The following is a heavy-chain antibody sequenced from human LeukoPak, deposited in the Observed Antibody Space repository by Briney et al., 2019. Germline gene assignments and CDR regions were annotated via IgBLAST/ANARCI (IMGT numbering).Heavy chain of an antibody. CDR3: ARVISGFGWFDP. J-gene: IGHJ5*02. Sequence: SETLSLTCTVSGGSISSGGYYWSWIRQHPGKGLEWIGYIYYSGSTYYNPSLKSRVTISVDTSKNQLSLKLSSVTAADTAVYYCARVISGFGWFDPWGQGTLVTVSS. V-gene: IGHV4-31*03. D-gene: IGHD3-10*01. CDR1: GGSISSGGYY. CDR2: IYYSGST.